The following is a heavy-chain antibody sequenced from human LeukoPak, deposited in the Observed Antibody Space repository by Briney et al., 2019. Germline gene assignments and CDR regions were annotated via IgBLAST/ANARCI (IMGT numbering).Heavy chain of an antibody. D-gene: IGHD3-10*01. J-gene: IGHJ3*02. CDR3: ARLGPDYYGSGAGAFDI. V-gene: IGHV4-4*09. CDR2: IYTSGST. CDR1: GGSLSSYY. Sequence: SETLSLTCTVSGGSLSSYYWSWIRQPPGKGLEWIGYIYTSGSTNYNPSLKSRVTISVDTSKNQFSLKLSSVTAADTAVHYCARLGPDYYGSGAGAFDIWGQGTMVTVSS.